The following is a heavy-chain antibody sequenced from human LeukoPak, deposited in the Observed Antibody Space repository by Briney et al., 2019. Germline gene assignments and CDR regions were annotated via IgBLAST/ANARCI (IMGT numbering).Heavy chain of an antibody. V-gene: IGHV3-9*01. CDR2: ISWNSGSI. CDR3: ARGAYYDILTGYFTDPYYFDY. J-gene: IGHJ4*02. D-gene: IGHD3-9*01. CDR1: GFTFDDYA. Sequence: GGSLRLSCAASGFTFDDYAMHWVRQAPGKGLEWVSGISWNSGSIGYADYVKGRFTISRDNAKSSLYLQMNSLRAADTAVYYCARGAYYDILTGYFTDPYYFDYWGQGTLVTVSS.